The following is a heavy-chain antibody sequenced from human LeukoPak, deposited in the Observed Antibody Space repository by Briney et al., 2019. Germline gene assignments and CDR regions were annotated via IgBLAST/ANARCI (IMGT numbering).Heavy chain of an antibody. CDR2: IYYSGST. CDR3: ATRSGSYYWYFDL. D-gene: IGHD1-26*01. J-gene: IGHJ2*01. V-gene: IGHV4-30-4*01. CDR1: GGSISSGDYY. Sequence: PSETLSLTCTVSGGSISSGDYYWSWIRQPPGKGLEWIGYIYYSGSTYYSPSLKSRVTISVDTSKNQFSLKLSSVTAADTAVYYCATRSGSYYWYFDLWGRGTLVTVSS.